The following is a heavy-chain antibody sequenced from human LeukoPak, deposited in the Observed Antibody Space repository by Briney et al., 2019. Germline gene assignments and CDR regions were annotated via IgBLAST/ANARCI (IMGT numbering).Heavy chain of an antibody. CDR1: GGSISSYY. J-gene: IGHJ4*02. Sequence: SETLSLTRTVSGGSISSYYWSWIRQPPGKGLEWIGYIYYSGSTNYNPSLKSRVTISVDTSKNQFSLKLSSVTAADTAVHYCASLKDTTVSYFDYWGQGTLVTVSS. D-gene: IGHD4-17*01. V-gene: IGHV4-59*08. CDR2: IYYSGST. CDR3: ASLKDTTVSYFDY.